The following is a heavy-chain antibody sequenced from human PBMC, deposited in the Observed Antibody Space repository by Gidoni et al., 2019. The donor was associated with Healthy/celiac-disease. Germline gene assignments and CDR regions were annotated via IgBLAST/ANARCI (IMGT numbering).Heavy chain of an antibody. Sequence: EVQLVESGGGLVKPGGSLRLSCAASGFTFSSYSMNWVRQAPGKGLEWVSSISSSSSYIYYADSVKGRFTISRDNAKNSLYLQMNSLRAEDTAVYYCAREVSCSSTSCYDYYYYGMDVWGQGTTVTVSS. D-gene: IGHD2-2*01. CDR2: ISSSSSYI. CDR3: AREVSCSSTSCYDYYYYGMDV. V-gene: IGHV3-21*01. CDR1: GFTFSSYS. J-gene: IGHJ6*02.